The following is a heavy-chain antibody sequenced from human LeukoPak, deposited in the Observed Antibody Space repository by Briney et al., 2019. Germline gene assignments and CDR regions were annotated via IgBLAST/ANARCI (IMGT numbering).Heavy chain of an antibody. CDR2: MNPNSGAT. V-gene: IGHV1-8*01. CDR3: ATDPYGYRYFQH. D-gene: IGHD4-17*01. J-gene: IGHJ1*01. CDR1: GYTFTSYD. Sequence: ASVKVSCKASGYTFTSYDFNWLRQATGQGPEWMGWMNPNSGATGYAQKLQGRVTMTEDTSTDTAYMELSSLRSEDTAVYYCATDPYGYRYFQHWGQGTLVTVSS.